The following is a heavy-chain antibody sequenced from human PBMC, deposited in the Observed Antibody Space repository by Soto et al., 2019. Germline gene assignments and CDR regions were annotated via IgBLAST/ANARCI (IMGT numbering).Heavy chain of an antibody. CDR3: ARIGGWYVIDF. CDR1: GGSVSSGSFH. Sequence: VQLQESGPGPVKPSETLSLTCSVSGGSVSSGSFHWSWIRQPPGKGLQFIGSIFYNGTANYSPSLMNLCSSAIDTSQSHFFFQRISVAAAYPGVYYCARIGGWYVIDFWGQGSLVTVSS. D-gene: IGHD6-19*01. V-gene: IGHV4-61*01. CDR2: IFYNGTA. J-gene: IGHJ4*02.